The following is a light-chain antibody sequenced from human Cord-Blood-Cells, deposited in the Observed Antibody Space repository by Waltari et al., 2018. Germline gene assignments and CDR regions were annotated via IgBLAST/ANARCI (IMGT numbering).Light chain of an antibody. J-gene: IGKJ3*01. Sequence: DIQMTQSPSSLSASVGDRVTITCQASQDISNYLNWYQQKPGKAPKLLIYDASNLETGVPSRFSGSGSGTDLTFTISSLQPEEIATYDCQQYDNLPFTFGPGTKVDIK. CDR3: QQYDNLPFT. CDR2: DAS. V-gene: IGKV1-33*01. CDR1: QDISNY.